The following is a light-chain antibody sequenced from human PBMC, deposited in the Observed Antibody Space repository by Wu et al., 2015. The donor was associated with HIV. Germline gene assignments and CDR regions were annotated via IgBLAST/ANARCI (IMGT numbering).Light chain of an antibody. V-gene: IGKV3-20*01. CDR2: AAS. J-gene: IGKJ2*03. CDR3: QQYGSSPYS. Sequence: EIVLTQSPGTLSLSPGERATLSCRASENIRNNNLGWYQQRPGQAPRLLVYAASNRATGIADRFSGSGSGTDFTLTISRLEPEDFAVYYCQQYGSSPYSFGQGTKLEI. CDR1: ENIRNNN.